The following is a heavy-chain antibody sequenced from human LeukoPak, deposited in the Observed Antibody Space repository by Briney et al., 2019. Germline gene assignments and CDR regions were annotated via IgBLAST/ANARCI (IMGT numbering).Heavy chain of an antibody. Sequence: ASVKVSCKVSGYTLTELSMHWVRQAPGKGLEWMGGFDPEDGETIYAQKFQGRVTMTEDTSTDTAYVELSSLRSEDTAVYYCATQTPPGLSGSYSPKSLYYYYGMDVWGQGTTVTVSS. J-gene: IGHJ6*02. D-gene: IGHD1-26*01. CDR1: GYTLTELS. V-gene: IGHV1-24*01. CDR3: ATQTPPGLSGSYSPKSLYYYYGMDV. CDR2: FDPEDGET.